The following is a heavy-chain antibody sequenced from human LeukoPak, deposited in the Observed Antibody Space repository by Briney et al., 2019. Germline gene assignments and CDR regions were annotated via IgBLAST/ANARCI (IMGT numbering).Heavy chain of an antibody. CDR2: IYYSGSA. D-gene: IGHD6-25*01. CDR1: GCTISSYD. J-gene: IGHJ4*02. V-gene: IGHV4-59*01. Sequence: PSETLSLTCSVSGCTISSYDWRWIRQPPGKGLEWIGYIYYSGSANYNPSLKSRVNISVALYKKQFSLNPSAVTAEDCVVYYCTTDPLTAAGYFDYWGQGTLVTVSS. CDR3: TTDPLTAAGYFDY.